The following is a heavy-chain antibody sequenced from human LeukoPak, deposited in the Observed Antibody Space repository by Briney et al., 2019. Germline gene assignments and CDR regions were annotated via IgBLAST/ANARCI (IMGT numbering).Heavy chain of an antibody. CDR2: ILYDGSNK. Sequence: PGGSLRLSCAASGFTFSSYGMHWVRQAPGKGLEWVAVILYDGSNKYYADSVKGRFTISRDNSKNTLYLQMNSLRAEDTAVYYCANLLRWEPYWGQGTLVTVSS. CDR3: ANLLRWEPY. J-gene: IGHJ4*02. CDR1: GFTFSSYG. D-gene: IGHD4-23*01. V-gene: IGHV3-30*18.